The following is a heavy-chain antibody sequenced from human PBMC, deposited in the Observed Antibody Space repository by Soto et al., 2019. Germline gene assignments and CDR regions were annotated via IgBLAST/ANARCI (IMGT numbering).Heavy chain of an antibody. CDR3: AKRPYGILTGPYGMDV. V-gene: IGHV3-23*01. CDR1: GFTFSSYA. Sequence: PGGSLRLSCAASGFTFSSYAMSWVRQAPGKGLEWVSAISGSGGSTYYADSVKGRFTISRDNSKNTLYLQMNSLRAEDTAVYYCAKRPYGILTGPYGMDVWGQGTTVTVSS. D-gene: IGHD3-9*01. CDR2: ISGSGGST. J-gene: IGHJ6*02.